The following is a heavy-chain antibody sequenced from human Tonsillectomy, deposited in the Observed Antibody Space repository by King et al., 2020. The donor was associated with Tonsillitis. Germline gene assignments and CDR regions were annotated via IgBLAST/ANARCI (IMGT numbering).Heavy chain of an antibody. CDR2: IYSDGAE. D-gene: IGHD5/OR15-5a*01. CDR3: ARATVLYAPFDS. V-gene: IGHV3-66*01. CDR1: GFTVSSNY. Sequence: VQLVESGGGLAQPGESLRLSCAVSGFTVSSNYINWVRQSPGKGLEWVSIIYSDGAEYYADSVKGRFTISRDNSKNTVYLQMNSLRAEDTAVYYCARATVLYAPFDSWGQGTLVTVSS. J-gene: IGHJ4*02.